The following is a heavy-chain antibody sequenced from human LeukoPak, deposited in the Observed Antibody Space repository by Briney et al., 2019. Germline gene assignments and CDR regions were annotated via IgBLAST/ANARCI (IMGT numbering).Heavy chain of an antibody. Sequence: PGGSLRLSCAASGFTFSDYYMSWIRQPPGKGLEWIGEINHSGNTNYNPSLKSRVTISVDTSKNQFSLKLSSVTAADTAVYYCARVDGDGYNIPDYWSQGTLVTVSS. J-gene: IGHJ4*02. V-gene: IGHV4-34*01. CDR3: ARVDGDGYNIPDY. CDR1: GFTFSDYY. CDR2: INHSGNT. D-gene: IGHD5-24*01.